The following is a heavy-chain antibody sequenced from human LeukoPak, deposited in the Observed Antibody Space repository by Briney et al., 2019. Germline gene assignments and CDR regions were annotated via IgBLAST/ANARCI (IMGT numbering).Heavy chain of an antibody. CDR3: AKQYSGGWYYFDY. D-gene: IGHD6-19*01. J-gene: IGHJ4*02. Sequence: GGSLRLSCAATGFTLSSYAMTWVRQAPGKGLEWVSAIGGSTYYADSVKGRFTISRDNSENTLYLQMNSLRAEDTAVYYCAKQYSGGWYYFDYWGQATLVTVSS. CDR2: IGGST. V-gene: IGHV3-23*01. CDR1: GFTLSSYA.